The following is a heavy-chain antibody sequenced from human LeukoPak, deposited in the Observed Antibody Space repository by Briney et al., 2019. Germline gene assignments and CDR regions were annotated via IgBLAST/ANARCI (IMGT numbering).Heavy chain of an antibody. J-gene: IGHJ3*02. Sequence: SETLSLTCTVSGGSISSHYWSWIRQPPGKGLEWIGYIYYSGSTNYNPSLKSRVTISVDTSKNQFSLKLSSVTAADTAVYYCARESNLFGVADDAFDIWGQGTMVTVSS. CDR1: GGSISSHY. CDR3: ARESNLFGVADDAFDI. D-gene: IGHD3-3*01. V-gene: IGHV4-59*11. CDR2: IYYSGST.